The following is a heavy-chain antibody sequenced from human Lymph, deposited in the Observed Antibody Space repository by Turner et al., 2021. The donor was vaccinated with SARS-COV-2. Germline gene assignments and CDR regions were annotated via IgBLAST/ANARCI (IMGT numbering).Heavy chain of an antibody. CDR2: SNPNSGGT. D-gene: IGHD3-10*01. CDR3: ARSRDLQSMVRGVDPFDY. CDR1: GSTFTGYY. Sequence: QVPLVQSGAEVTNPGASVKVSFKASGSTFTGYYMHWVRQAPGQGLEWMGWSNPNSGGTNYAQKFQGRVTMTRDTAISTAYMELSRLRSDDTAVYYCARSRDLQSMVRGVDPFDYWGQGTLVTVSS. V-gene: IGHV1-2*02. J-gene: IGHJ4*02.